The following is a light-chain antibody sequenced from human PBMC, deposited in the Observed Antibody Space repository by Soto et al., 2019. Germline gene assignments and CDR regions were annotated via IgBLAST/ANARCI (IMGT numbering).Light chain of an antibody. CDR1: HSIISSY. J-gene: IGKJ2*01. CDR3: QQYGNSVPFT. CDR2: GFS. V-gene: IGKV3-20*01. Sequence: EVVLTQSPGTLSLSPGEGATLSCRASHSIISSYLAWYQHKPGQAPRLLIYGFSSRATGVPDRFSGSGSGTDFTLTISRLEPEDFAVYYCQQYGNSVPFTFGQGTKLEIK.